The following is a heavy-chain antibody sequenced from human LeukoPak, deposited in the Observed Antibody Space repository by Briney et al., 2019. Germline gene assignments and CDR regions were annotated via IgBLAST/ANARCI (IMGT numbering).Heavy chain of an antibody. V-gene: IGHV3-23*01. CDR1: GFTFSSYA. D-gene: IGHD3/OR15-3a*01. Sequence: GGSLRLSCAASGFTFSSYAMSWVRQAPGKGLEWVSAIGGSGISTYYADSVKGRFTISRDNSRNTLYLQMNSLGAEDTAVYYCAKRTGDYFDYWGQGTLVTVS. J-gene: IGHJ4*02. CDR3: AKRTGDYFDY. CDR2: IGGSGIST.